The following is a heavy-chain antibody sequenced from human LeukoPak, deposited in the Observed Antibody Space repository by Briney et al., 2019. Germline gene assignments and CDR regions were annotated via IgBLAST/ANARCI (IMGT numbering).Heavy chain of an antibody. V-gene: IGHV1-18*01. J-gene: IGHJ5*02. Sequence: ASVKVSCKASGYTFTSYGISWVRQAPGQGLEWMGWISAYNGNTNYAQKLQGRVTMTTDTSTSTAYMELRSLGSDDTAVYYCARDQDSSSWYVRAFGLVSWFDPWGQGTLVTVSS. CDR3: ARDQDSSSWYVRAFGLVSWFDP. CDR1: GYTFTSYG. D-gene: IGHD6-13*01. CDR2: ISAYNGNT.